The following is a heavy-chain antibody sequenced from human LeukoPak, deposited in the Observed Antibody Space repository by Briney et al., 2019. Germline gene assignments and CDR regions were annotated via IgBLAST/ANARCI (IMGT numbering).Heavy chain of an antibody. D-gene: IGHD1-1*01. CDR1: GFTFNSYG. V-gene: IGHV3-23*01. CDR3: ARGSNWNDEGNAFDI. J-gene: IGHJ3*02. CDR2: ITGTFFST. Sequence: GGSLRLSCRASGFTFNSYGMSWVRQAPGEGLEWVSSITGTFFSTYYSDSVKGRFTISRDNSKNTLYLQMNSLRAEDTAVYYCARGSNWNDEGNAFDIWGQGTMVTVSS.